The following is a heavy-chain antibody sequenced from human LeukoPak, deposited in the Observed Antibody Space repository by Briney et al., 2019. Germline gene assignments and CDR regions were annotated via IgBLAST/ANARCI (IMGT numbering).Heavy chain of an antibody. D-gene: IGHD3-16*02. Sequence: GGSLRLSCAASGFTFSDHYMDWVRQAPGKGLEWVGRSRNKANSYTTEYAASVKGRCTISRDDSKNSLYLQMNSLKTEDTAVYYCARGQRAVGVIFFDYWGQGTLVTVSS. CDR3: ARGQRAVGVIFFDY. CDR2: SRNKANSYTT. CDR1: GFTFSDHY. J-gene: IGHJ4*02. V-gene: IGHV3-72*01.